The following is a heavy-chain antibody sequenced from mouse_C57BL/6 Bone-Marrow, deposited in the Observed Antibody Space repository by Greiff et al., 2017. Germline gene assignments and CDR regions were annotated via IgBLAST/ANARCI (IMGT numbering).Heavy chain of an antibody. J-gene: IGHJ1*03. CDR3: ARYRTTVVAHWYFDV. CDR2: IRNKANGYTT. CDR1: GFTFTDYY. Sequence: EVKVVESGGGLVQPGGSLSLSCAASGFTFTDYYMSWVRQPPGKALVWLGFIRNKANGYTTEYSASVKGRFTISRYNSQSILYLQMNALRAEDSATYYCARYRTTVVAHWYFDVWGTGTTVTVSS. D-gene: IGHD1-1*01. V-gene: IGHV7-3*01.